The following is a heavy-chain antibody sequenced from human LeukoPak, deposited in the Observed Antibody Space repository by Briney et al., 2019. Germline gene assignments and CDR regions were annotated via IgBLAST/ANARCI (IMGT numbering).Heavy chain of an antibody. CDR2: VSGTGGTT. D-gene: IGHD2-2*01. V-gene: IGHV3-23*01. CDR3: AKGGDIVVVPDYFGMDV. J-gene: IGHJ6*02. CDR1: GFIFKDYA. Sequence: GGPLRLSCAASGFIFKDYAMNWVRQAPGKGLELVSSVSGTGGTTYYADSVKGRFTISRDNSMDTLYLQMNSLRAEDTAVYSCAKGGDIVVVPDYFGMDVWGQGTTVTVSS.